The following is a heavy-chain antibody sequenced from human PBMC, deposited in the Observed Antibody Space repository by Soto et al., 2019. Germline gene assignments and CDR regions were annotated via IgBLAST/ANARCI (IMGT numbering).Heavy chain of an antibody. D-gene: IGHD2-2*01. CDR1: GFTFHYYA. CDR2: ISWNSGGI. Sequence: EVQLVESGGGLVQPGMSLRLSCAASGFTFHYYAMHWVRQAPGKGLEWVSGISWNSGGIDYADSVKGRFTISRDNAKNSLYLLMNSLRAEDTAFYYCVKDDRDCSRTSCYGSDFHYYGMDVWGQGTTVTVSS. V-gene: IGHV3-9*01. CDR3: VKDDRDCSRTSCYGSDFHYYGMDV. J-gene: IGHJ6*02.